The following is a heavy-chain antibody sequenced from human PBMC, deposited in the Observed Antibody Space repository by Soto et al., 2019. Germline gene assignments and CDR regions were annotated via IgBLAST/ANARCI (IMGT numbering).Heavy chain of an antibody. CDR1: GYTLSSYV. CDR2: MNPNSGNT. CDR3: ARQAYYYDSSGYYYEIDY. J-gene: IGHJ4*02. D-gene: IGHD3-22*01. V-gene: IGHV1-8*01. Sequence: SCRASGYTLSSYVMNGVGQSNGQGLEWMGWMNPNSGNTGYAQKFQGRVTMTRNTSISTAYMELSSLRSEDTAVYYCARQAYYYDSSGYYYEIDYWGQGTLVTVSS.